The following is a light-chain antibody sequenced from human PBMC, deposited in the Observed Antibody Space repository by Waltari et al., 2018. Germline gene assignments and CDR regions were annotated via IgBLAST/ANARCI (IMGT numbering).Light chain of an antibody. CDR3: QQYYSTPLT. J-gene: IGKJ3*01. V-gene: IGKV4-1*01. CDR1: QSLLYSSNNKNY. CDR2: WAS. Sequence: DIVMTQSPDSLAVSLGERATINCKSSQSLLYSSNNKNYLAWYQQKPGQPPKLLIYWASTRESGVPDRFRGSGSGTDFTLTISSLQAEDVAVYYCQQYYSTPLTFGPGTKVDIK.